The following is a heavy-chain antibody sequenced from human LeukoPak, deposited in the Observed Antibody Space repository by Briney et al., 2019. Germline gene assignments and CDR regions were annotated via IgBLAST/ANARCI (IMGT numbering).Heavy chain of an antibody. CDR3: ARERGGGFLGYYYGMDV. D-gene: IGHD4-23*01. J-gene: IGHJ6*02. V-gene: IGHV3-23*01. Sequence: GGSLRLSCAASGFIFSSYAMSWVRQAPGKGLEWVSAISGSGGSTYYADSVKGRFTISRDSSKNTLYLQMNSLRAEDTAVYYCARERGGGFLGYYYGMDVWGQGTTVTVSS. CDR2: ISGSGGST. CDR1: GFIFSSYA.